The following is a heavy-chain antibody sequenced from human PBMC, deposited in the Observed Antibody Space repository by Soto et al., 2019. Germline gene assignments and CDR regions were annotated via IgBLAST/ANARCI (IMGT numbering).Heavy chain of an antibody. J-gene: IGHJ5*02. Sequence: ASVKVSCKASGYTFTSYYMHWVRQAPGQGLEWMGIINPSGGSTSYAQKFQGRVTMTRDTSTSTVYMELSSLKASDTAMYYCARSRRYCTNGVCHFSWFDPWGQGTLVTVSS. D-gene: IGHD2-8*01. CDR3: ARSRRYCTNGVCHFSWFDP. V-gene: IGHV1-46*01. CDR2: INPSGGST. CDR1: GYTFTSYY.